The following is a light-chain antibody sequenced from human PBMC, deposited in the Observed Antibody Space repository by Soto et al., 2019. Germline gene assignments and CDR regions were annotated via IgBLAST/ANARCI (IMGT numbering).Light chain of an antibody. CDR3: SSYTSSSTRVV. CDR2: DVR. Sequence: QSALTQPASVSGSPGQSITISCTGTSSDVGGYNYVSWYQQHPGKAPKLMIYDVRNRPSGVSNRFSGSKSGNTASLTISGLQAEDEADYYCSSYTSSSTRVVFGGGTKVTVL. V-gene: IGLV2-14*01. J-gene: IGLJ2*01. CDR1: SSDVGGYNY.